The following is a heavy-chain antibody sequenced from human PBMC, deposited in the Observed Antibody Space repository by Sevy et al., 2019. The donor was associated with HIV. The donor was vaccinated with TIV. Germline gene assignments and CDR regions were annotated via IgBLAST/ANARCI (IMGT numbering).Heavy chain of an antibody. CDR1: GFTFSSYW. Sequence: GGSLRLSCAASGFTFSSYWMSWVRQAPGKGLEWVANIKQDGSEKYYVDSVKGRFTISRDNAKNSLYLQMNSLRAEDTAVYYWAREREDVLRFLEWLSFGAAFDIWGQGTMVTVSS. CDR2: IKQDGSEK. CDR3: AREREDVLRFLEWLSFGAAFDI. V-gene: IGHV3-7*01. J-gene: IGHJ3*02. D-gene: IGHD3-3*01.